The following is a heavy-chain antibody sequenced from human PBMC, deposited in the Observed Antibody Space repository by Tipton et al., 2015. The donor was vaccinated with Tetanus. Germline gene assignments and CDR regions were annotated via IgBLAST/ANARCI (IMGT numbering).Heavy chain of an antibody. V-gene: IGHV3-33*03. D-gene: IGHD2-21*02. CDR1: GFSFSTYN. CDR2: IWYDGTTT. Sequence: SLRLSCAASGFSFSTYNFHWIRQAPGKGLEWVAVIWYDGTTTHYADSVKGRFTISRDNSKNSLYLQMISLRAEDTAVCSCARGMAEASNCGGDCYSDYWGQGTLVTVSS. CDR3: ARGMAEASNCGGDCYSDY. J-gene: IGHJ4*02.